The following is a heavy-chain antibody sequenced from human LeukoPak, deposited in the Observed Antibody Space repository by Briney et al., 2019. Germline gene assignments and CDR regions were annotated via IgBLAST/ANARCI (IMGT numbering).Heavy chain of an antibody. CDR2: INPNSGVT. D-gene: IGHD3-10*01. V-gene: IGHV1-2*02. CDR3: ARGPDPPLYYFDY. J-gene: IGHJ4*02. CDR1: GYTFTGLY. Sequence: ASVKVSCKASGYTFTGLYMHWVRQAAGQGLEWLGWINPNSGVTNYAQRFQGRVTMTRDTSIGAAYMELSRLTSDDTAVYYCARGPDPPLYYFDYWGQGTLVTVSS.